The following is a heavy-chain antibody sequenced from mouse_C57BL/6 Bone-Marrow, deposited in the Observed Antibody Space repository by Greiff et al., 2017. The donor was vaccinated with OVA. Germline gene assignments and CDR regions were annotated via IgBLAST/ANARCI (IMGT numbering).Heavy chain of an antibody. V-gene: IGHV2-2*01. Sequence: VKLVESGPGLVQPSQSLSITCTVSGFSLTSYGVHWVRQSPGKGLEWLGVIWSGGSTDYNAAFISRLSISKDNSKSQVFFKMNSLQADDTAIYYCARNSNRYFDVWGTGTTVTVSS. CDR2: IWSGGST. D-gene: IGHD2-5*01. J-gene: IGHJ1*03. CDR3: ARNSNRYFDV. CDR1: GFSLTSYG.